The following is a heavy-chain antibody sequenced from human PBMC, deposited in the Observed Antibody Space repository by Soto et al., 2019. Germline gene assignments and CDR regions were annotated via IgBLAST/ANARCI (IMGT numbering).Heavy chain of an antibody. CDR1: GFTVSSNY. CDR3: ARVLRYFDWLFPWGGMDV. D-gene: IGHD3-9*01. CDR2: IYSGGST. Sequence: PGGSLRLSCAASGFTVSSNYMSWVRQAPGKGLEWVSVIYSGGSTYYADSVKGRFTISGDNSKNTLYLQMNSLRAEDTAVYYCARVLRYFDWLFPWGGMDVWGQGTTVTVSS. J-gene: IGHJ6*02. V-gene: IGHV3-66*01.